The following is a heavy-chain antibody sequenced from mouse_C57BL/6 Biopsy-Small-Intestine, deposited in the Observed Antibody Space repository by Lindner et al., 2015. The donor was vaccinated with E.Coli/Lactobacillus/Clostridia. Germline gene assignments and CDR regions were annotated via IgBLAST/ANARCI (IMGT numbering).Heavy chain of an antibody. CDR3: ARSPINYGAMDY. J-gene: IGHJ4*01. CDR1: GYTFTDYN. D-gene: IGHD1-1*01. V-gene: IGHV1-22*01. CDR2: INPNNGGS. Sequence: VQLQESGPELVKPGASVKMSCKASGYTFTDYNMHWVKQSHGKSLEWIGYINPNNGGSTYNQKFKGKATLTVNRSSSTAYMELRSLTSEDSAVYYCARSPINYGAMDYWGQGTSVTVSS.